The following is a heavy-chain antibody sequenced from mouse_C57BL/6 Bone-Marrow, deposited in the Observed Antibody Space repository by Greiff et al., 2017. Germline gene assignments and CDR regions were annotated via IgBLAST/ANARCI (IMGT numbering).Heavy chain of an antibody. J-gene: IGHJ1*03. D-gene: IGHD1-1*01. CDR1: GYTFTSYW. CDR2: IDPSDSYT. CDR3: AREGNYGSSYVGYFDV. Sequence: QVQLQQPGAELVKPGASVKLSCKASGYTFTSYWMQWVKQRPGQGLEWIGEIDPSDSYTNYNQKFKGKATLTVDTSSSTAYMQLSSLTSEDSAVYYCAREGNYGSSYVGYFDVWDTGTTVTVSS. V-gene: IGHV1-50*01.